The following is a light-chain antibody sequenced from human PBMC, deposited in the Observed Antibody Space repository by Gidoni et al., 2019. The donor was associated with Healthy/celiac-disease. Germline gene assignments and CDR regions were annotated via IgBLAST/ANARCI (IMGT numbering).Light chain of an antibody. CDR2: GAS. J-gene: IGKJ1*01. CDR1: QSVSSN. Sequence: EIVITHSPATLSVSPGERATLSCRASQSVSSNLAWYQQKPGQAPRLLIYGASTRATGIPARFSGSGSGTEFTLTISSLQSEDFAVYYCQQYNNWPGWTFGQGTKVEIK. CDR3: QQYNNWPGWT. V-gene: IGKV3-15*01.